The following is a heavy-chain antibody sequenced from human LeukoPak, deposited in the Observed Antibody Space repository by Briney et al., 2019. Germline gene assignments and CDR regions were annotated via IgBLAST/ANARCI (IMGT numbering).Heavy chain of an antibody. Sequence: GGSLRLSCAASGFTFSSYGMHWVRQAPGKGLEWVAFIRYDGSNKYYADSVKGRFTISRDNSKNTLYLQMNSLRAEDTAVYYCEKNQNAAGVDAFDIWGQGTMVTVSS. CDR1: GFTFSSYG. D-gene: IGHD6-13*01. CDR2: IRYDGSNK. J-gene: IGHJ3*02. CDR3: EKNQNAAGVDAFDI. V-gene: IGHV3-30*02.